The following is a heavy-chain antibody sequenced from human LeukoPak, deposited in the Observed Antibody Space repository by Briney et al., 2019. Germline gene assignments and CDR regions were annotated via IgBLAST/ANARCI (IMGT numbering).Heavy chain of an antibody. CDR3: ARYTSVWGSYRYVFDY. D-gene: IGHD3-16*02. Sequence: EASVKVSCKASGYTFTSYDINWVRQATGHGLEWMGWMNPNSGNTGYAQKFQGRVTMTRNTSISTAYMELSSLRSEDTAVYYCARYTSVWGSYRYVFDYWGQGTLVTVSS. CDR1: GYTFTSYD. J-gene: IGHJ4*02. CDR2: MNPNSGNT. V-gene: IGHV1-8*01.